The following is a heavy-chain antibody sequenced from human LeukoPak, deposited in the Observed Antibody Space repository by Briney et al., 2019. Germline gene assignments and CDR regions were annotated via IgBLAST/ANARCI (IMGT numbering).Heavy chain of an antibody. D-gene: IGHD4-17*01. CDR2: IYYSGST. V-gene: IGHV4-31*03. Sequence: SETLSLTCTVSGGSISSGGYYWSWIRQHPGKGLEWIGYIYYSGSTYYNPSLKSRVTISVDTSKNQFSLKLSSVTAADTAVYHCARWGQTTVTTSYNWFDPWGQGTLVTVSS. CDR3: ARWGQTTVTTSYNWFDP. CDR1: GGSISSGGYY. J-gene: IGHJ5*02.